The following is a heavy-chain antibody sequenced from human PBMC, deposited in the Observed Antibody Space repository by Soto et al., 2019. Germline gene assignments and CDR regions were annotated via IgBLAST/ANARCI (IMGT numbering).Heavy chain of an antibody. Sequence: GGSLRLSCAASGFTFSDYYMSWIRQAPGKGLEWVSYISSSGSTIYYTDSVKGRFTISRDNAKNSLYLQMNSLRAEDTAVYYCARDSGFGVVHYYMDVWGKGTTVTVSS. CDR1: GFTFSDYY. V-gene: IGHV3-11*01. CDR3: ARDSGFGVVHYYMDV. CDR2: ISSSGSTI. D-gene: IGHD3-10*01. J-gene: IGHJ6*03.